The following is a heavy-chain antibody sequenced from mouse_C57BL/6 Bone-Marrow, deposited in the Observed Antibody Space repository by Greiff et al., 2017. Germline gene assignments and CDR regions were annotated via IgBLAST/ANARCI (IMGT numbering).Heavy chain of an antibody. CDR3: ARTTMVTTSYWYFDV. D-gene: IGHD2-2*01. CDR2: IYPRSGNT. Sequence: QVQLQQSGAELARPGASVKLSCKASGYTFASYGISWVKQRTGQGLEWIGEIYPRSGNTYYNEKFKGKATLTADKSSSTAYMELRSLTSEDSAVYFCARTTMVTTSYWYFDVWGTGTTVTVSS. J-gene: IGHJ1*03. V-gene: IGHV1-81*01. CDR1: GYTFASYG.